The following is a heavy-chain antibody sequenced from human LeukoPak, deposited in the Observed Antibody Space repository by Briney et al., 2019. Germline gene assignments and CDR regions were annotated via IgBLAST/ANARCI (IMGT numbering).Heavy chain of an antibody. Sequence: GASVKVSCKASGYTFTSYGIHWLRQAPGQRLEWMGWINGDNGNTKYSQRFQDRVTITTDTSASAAYMELSSLRSEDTAVYYCARTDRSSWYTSFDYWGQGTLVTVSS. V-gene: IGHV1-3*01. J-gene: IGHJ4*02. CDR1: GYTFTSYG. CDR2: INGDNGNT. CDR3: ARTDRSSWYTSFDY. D-gene: IGHD6-13*01.